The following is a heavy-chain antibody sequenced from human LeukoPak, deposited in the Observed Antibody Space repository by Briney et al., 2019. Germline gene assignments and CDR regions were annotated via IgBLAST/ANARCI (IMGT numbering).Heavy chain of an antibody. CDR2: IKQDGSEK. Sequence: PGGSLRLSSAASGFTFSSYWMSWVRQAPGKGLEWVANIKQDGSEKYYVDSVKGRFTISRDNAKNSLYLQMNSLRAEDTAVYYCARAPYYYDSSGYYLFDYWGQGTLVTVSS. J-gene: IGHJ4*02. CDR3: ARAPYYYDSSGYYLFDY. CDR1: GFTFSSYW. D-gene: IGHD3-22*01. V-gene: IGHV3-7*03.